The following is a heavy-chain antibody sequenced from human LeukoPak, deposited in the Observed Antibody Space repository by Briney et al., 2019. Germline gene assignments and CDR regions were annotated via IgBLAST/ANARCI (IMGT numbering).Heavy chain of an antibody. CDR1: GFTYSSYG. CDR2: IRYDGSNK. V-gene: IGHV3-30*02. Sequence: PGGSLRLSCAASGFTYSSYGMHWVRQAPGKGLEWVAFIRYDGSNKYYADSVKGRFTISRDNSKNTLYLQMNSLRAEDTAVCYCAKDRGYSGYDWEGVFDYWGQGTLVTVSS. J-gene: IGHJ4*02. CDR3: AKDRGYSGYDWEGVFDY. D-gene: IGHD5-12*01.